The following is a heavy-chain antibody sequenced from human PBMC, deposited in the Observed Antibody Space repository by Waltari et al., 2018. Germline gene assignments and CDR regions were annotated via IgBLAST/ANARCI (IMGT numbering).Heavy chain of an antibody. CDR2: IYWDDDK. Sequence: QITLKESGPTLMKPTETLTLTCTFSGFSLSTSGVGVGWIRQPPGKALEWLGIIYWDDDKRYSPILKSRLTLTKDTSKNQVVLTMTDIDPADTATYYCVHRKEAAAGSPVDYWGQGTLVTVSS. CDR3: VHRKEAAAGSPVDY. V-gene: IGHV2-5*02. J-gene: IGHJ4*02. CDR1: GFSLSTSGVG. D-gene: IGHD6-13*01.